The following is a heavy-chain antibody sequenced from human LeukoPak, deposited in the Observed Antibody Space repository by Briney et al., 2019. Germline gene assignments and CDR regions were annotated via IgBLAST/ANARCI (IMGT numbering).Heavy chain of an antibody. CDR1: GYTFTSYD. CDR3: ARETLSYDILTGYYKAIGY. J-gene: IGHJ4*02. Sequence: ASVKVSCKASGYTFTSYDINWVRQATGQGLEWMGWMNPNSDNTGYAQKFQGRVTMTRNTSRSTAYMELSSLRSEDTAVYYCARETLSYDILTGYYKAIGYWGQGTLVTVSS. V-gene: IGHV1-8*01. CDR2: MNPNSDNT. D-gene: IGHD3-9*01.